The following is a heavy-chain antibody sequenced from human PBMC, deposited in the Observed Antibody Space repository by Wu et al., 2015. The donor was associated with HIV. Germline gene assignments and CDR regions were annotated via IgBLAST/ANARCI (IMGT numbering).Heavy chain of an antibody. Sequence: QVQLVQSGTEVKKPGASVKVSCKASGYSFNTYGINWVRQAPGQGLEWMGWISANNGNTESTQRLQGRVTMTTDTSTSTAYLEVKSLRSDDTGLYYCARGGYKYGTHLQLWGQGTLVIVSS. CDR3: ARGGYKYGTHLQL. D-gene: IGHD5-18*01. CDR2: ISANNGNT. CDR1: GYSFNTYG. J-gene: IGHJ1*01. V-gene: IGHV1-18*01.